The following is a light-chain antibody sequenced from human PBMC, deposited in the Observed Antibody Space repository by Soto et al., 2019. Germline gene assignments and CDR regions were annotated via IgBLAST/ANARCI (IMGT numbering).Light chain of an antibody. CDR1: QGIRSD. CDR3: LQHSSYPLT. V-gene: IGKV1-17*01. Sequence: DIQMTQSPSSLSASVGDRVTITCRASQGIRSDLAWYQQKPGSAPKRLIFTASSLQSGVPSRFSGSGSGTAFTLTISSLQPEDFATYFCLQHSSYPLTFGGGTKLEIK. J-gene: IGKJ4*01. CDR2: TAS.